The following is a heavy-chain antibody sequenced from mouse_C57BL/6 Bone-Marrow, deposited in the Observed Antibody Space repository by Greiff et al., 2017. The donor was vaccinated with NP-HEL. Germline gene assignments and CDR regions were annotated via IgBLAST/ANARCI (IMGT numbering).Heavy chain of an antibody. V-gene: IGHV14-3*01. CDR1: GFNIKNTY. CDR3: ARPRYYYGSSENAMDY. CDR2: IDPANGNT. J-gene: IGHJ4*01. D-gene: IGHD1-1*01. Sequence: VQLKESVAELVRPGASVKLSCTASGFNIKNTYMHWVKQRPEQGLEWIGRIDPANGNTKYAPKFQGKATITADTSSNTAYLQLSSLTSEDTAIYYCARPRYYYGSSENAMDYWGQGTSVTVSS.